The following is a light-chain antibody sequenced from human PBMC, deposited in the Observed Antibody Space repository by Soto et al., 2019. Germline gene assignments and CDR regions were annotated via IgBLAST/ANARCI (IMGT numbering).Light chain of an antibody. CDR1: SSNIGTSS. V-gene: IGLV1-44*01. CDR2: TTN. CDR3: AAWDDSMNGPV. J-gene: IGLJ1*01. Sequence: HSVLTQPHSASGTPGQRVTISCSGSSSNIGTSSVHWFQQLPGTAPKLLISTTNQRPSGVPERFSGSKSGTSASLAISGLQSEDEADCYCAAWDDSMNGPVFGTGTKVTV.